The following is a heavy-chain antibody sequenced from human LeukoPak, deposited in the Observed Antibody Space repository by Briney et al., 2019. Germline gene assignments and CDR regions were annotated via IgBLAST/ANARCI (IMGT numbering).Heavy chain of an antibody. Sequence: GGSLKLSCAASGFTFSGSAMHWVRQASGKGLEWVGRIRSKANSYATAYAASVKGRFTISRDDSKNTAYLQMNSLKTEDTAVYYRTSWAVVPAPRITMIVPRQALADYWGQGTLVTVSS. J-gene: IGHJ4*02. CDR2: IRSKANSYAT. CDR3: TSWAVVPAPRITMIVPRQALADY. V-gene: IGHV3-73*01. D-gene: IGHD3-22*01. CDR1: GFTFSGSA.